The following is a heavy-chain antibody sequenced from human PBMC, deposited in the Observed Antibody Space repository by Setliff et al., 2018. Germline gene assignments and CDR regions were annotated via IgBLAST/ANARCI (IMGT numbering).Heavy chain of an antibody. CDR2: ISAYNGNT. V-gene: IGHV1-2*04. CDR1: GGTFSSYA. CDR3: ARGKIRITMIVVPAGGAFDI. J-gene: IGHJ3*02. Sequence: ASVKVSCKASGGTFSSYAISWVRQAPGQGLEWMGWISAYNGNTNYAQKFQGWVTMTRDTSISTAYMELSRLRSDDTAVYYCARGKIRITMIVVPAGGAFDIWGQGTMVTVSS. D-gene: IGHD3-22*01.